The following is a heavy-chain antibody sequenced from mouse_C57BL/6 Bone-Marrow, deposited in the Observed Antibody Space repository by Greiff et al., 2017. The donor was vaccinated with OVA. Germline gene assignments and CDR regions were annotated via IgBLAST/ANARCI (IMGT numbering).Heavy chain of an antibody. Sequence: QVQLQQPGAELVMPGASVKLSCKASGYTFTSYWMHWVKQRPGQGLEWIGEIDPSDSYTNYNQKFKGKSTLTVDKSSSTAYMQLSRLTSEDSAVYYCASEPIYYCGSSYVGLDYWGQGTTLTVSS. CDR1: GYTFTSYW. J-gene: IGHJ2*01. CDR2: IDPSDSYT. V-gene: IGHV1-69*01. D-gene: IGHD1-1*01. CDR3: ASEPIYYCGSSYVGLDY.